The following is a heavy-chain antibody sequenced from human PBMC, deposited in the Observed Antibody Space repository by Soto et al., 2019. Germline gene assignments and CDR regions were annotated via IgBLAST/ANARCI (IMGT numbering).Heavy chain of an antibody. CDR2: ISYDGSNK. CDR3: ARGAGITIFGVVIGDNWFDP. Sequence: GGSLRLSCAASGFTFSSYAMLWVRQAPGKGLEWVAVISYDGSNKYYADSVKGRFTISRDNSKNTLYLQMNSLRAEDTAVYYCARGAGITIFGVVIGDNWFDPWGQGTLVTVSS. CDR1: GFTFSSYA. D-gene: IGHD3-3*01. J-gene: IGHJ5*02. V-gene: IGHV3-30-3*01.